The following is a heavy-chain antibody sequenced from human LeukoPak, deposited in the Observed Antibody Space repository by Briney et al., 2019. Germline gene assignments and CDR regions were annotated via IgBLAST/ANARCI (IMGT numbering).Heavy chain of an antibody. J-gene: IGHJ5*02. V-gene: IGHV1-8*01. CDR2: MSPNSGNT. Sequence: ASVKVSCKTSGYTFTNYDINWVRQATGQGLEWMGWMSPNSGNTGYAQKFQGRVTMTRSTSISTAYMELSSLRSEDTAVYYCARPHCSSTDCHPPEWFDPWGQGTLVTVSS. CDR3: ARPHCSSTDCHPPEWFDP. CDR1: GYTFTNYD. D-gene: IGHD2-2*01.